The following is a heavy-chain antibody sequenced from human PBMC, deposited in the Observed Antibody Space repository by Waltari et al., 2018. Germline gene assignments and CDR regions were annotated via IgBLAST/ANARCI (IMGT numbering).Heavy chain of an antibody. D-gene: IGHD6-19*01. CDR1: GFTFSTYA. J-gene: IGHJ4*02. CDR2: VSVTGGST. CDR3: AKTYNSGWNFFDY. V-gene: IGHV3-23*01. Sequence: EVQLLESGGGLVQPGGSLRLSCADSGFTFSTYAVSWVRQAPGKGREWVSVVSVTGGSTYYAESVKGRFTISRDNSKNTLYLQMHNLRGDDTAVYYCAKTYNSGWNFFDYWGQGTLVTVSS.